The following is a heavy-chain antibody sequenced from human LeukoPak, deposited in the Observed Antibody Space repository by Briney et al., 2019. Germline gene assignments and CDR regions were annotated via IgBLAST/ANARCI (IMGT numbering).Heavy chain of an antibody. CDR1: EFSVGSNY. J-gene: IGHJ4*02. V-gene: IGHV3-66*01. CDR3: ARGPSGCHNT. D-gene: IGHD5-12*01. CDR2: IYSGGST. Sequence: TGGSLRLSCAASEFSVGSNYMTWVRQAPGKGLEWVSLIYSGGSTYYADSVKGRFTISRDNSKNTLHLQMNSLRAEDTAVYYCARGPSGCHNTGGQGTLVTVSS.